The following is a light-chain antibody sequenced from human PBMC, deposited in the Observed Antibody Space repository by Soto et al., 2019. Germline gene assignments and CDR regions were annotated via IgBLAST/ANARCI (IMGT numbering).Light chain of an antibody. Sequence: QSALTQPTSASGSPGQSVTISCTGTSNDVGAYNFISWYQQHPGKAPKLMIYEVNKRPSVVPDRFSGSKSGNTASLAVSGLQAEDEAEYYCSSYGGSNNVLFGGGTKVTVL. CDR3: SSYGGSNNVL. V-gene: IGLV2-8*01. J-gene: IGLJ2*01. CDR2: EVN. CDR1: SNDVGAYNF.